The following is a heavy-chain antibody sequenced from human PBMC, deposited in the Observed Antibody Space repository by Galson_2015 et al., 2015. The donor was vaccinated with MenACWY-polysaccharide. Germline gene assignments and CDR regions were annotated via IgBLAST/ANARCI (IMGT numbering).Heavy chain of an antibody. J-gene: IGHJ4*02. CDR3: AKDPDQWLRFVSFGY. V-gene: IGHV3-23*01. D-gene: IGHD5-12*01. CDR2: ISGSGGST. CDR1: GFTFSSYA. Sequence: SLRLSCAASGFTFSSYAMNWVRQAPGKGLEWVSGISGSGGSTYYADSVKGRFTISRDNSKNTLYLQMNSLRAEDTAVYYCAKDPDQWLRFVSFGYWGQATLVTVSS.